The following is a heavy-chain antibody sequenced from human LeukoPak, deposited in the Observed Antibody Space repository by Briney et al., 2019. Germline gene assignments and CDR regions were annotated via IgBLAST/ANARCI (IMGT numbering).Heavy chain of an antibody. CDR3: ARDQSAFLEWLSRERGLDY. CDR1: GYTFTGYY. D-gene: IGHD3-3*01. Sequence: ASVKVSCKASGYTFTGYYMHWVRQAPGQGLEWMGWINPNSGGTNYAQKFQGRVTMTRDTSISTAYMELSRLRSDDTAVYYCARDQSAFLEWLSRERGLDYWGQGTLVTVSS. CDR2: INPNSGGT. J-gene: IGHJ4*02. V-gene: IGHV1-2*02.